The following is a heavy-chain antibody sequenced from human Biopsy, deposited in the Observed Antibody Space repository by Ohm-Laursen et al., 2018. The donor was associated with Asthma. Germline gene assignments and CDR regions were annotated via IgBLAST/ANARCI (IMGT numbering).Heavy chain of an antibody. J-gene: IGHJ5*02. V-gene: IGHV4-30-2*01. CDR2: LYHSGTT. CDR3: ARIYDYWSGHYGFDP. D-gene: IGHD3-3*01. Sequence: TLSPTCAVSGVSVGTRGYSWTWIRQTPGRGLEWIGYLYHSGTTYYNPSLRSRVAILEDKSRNQFSLNLKSVTAADTAVYYCARIYDYWSGHYGFDPWGQGTLVTVPS. CDR1: GVSVGTRGYS.